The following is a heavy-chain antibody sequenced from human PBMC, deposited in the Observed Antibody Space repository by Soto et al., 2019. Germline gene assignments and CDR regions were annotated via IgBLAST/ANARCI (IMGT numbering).Heavy chain of an antibody. V-gene: IGHV3-48*01. D-gene: IGHD3-16*02. J-gene: IGHJ4*02. CDR3: AREADGYRYFDY. Sequence: EVQLVESGGGLIQPGGSLRLSCAASGFTFNRYNMNWVRQAPGKGLEWVSYISSSSTTIYYADSVKGRLTISRDNAKNSLFLQMNSLRAEDTAVYYCAREADGYRYFDYWGQGTLVTVSS. CDR1: GFTFNRYN. CDR2: ISSSSTTI.